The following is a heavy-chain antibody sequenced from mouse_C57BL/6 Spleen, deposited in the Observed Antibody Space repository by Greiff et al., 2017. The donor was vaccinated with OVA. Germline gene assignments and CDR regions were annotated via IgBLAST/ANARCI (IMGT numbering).Heavy chain of an antibody. V-gene: IGHV1-50*01. Sequence: QVQLQQPGAELVKPGASVKLSCKASGYTFTSYWMQWVKQRPGQGLEWIGEIDPSDSYTNYNQKFKGKATLTVDTSSSTAYMQLSSLTSEDSAVYYCVYGSFDYWGQGTTRTVSS. CDR3: VYGSFDY. CDR1: GYTFTSYW. J-gene: IGHJ2*01. D-gene: IGHD2-2*01. CDR2: IDPSDSYT.